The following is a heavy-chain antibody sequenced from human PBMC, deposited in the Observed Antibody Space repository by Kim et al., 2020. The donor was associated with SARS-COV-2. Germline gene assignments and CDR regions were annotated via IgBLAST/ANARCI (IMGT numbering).Heavy chain of an antibody. V-gene: IGHV1-18*01. CDR3: ASPSTLDIVVVEEEYGMDV. J-gene: IGHJ6*02. CDR2: ISAYNGNT. CDR1: GYTFTSYG. Sequence: ASVKVSCKASGYTFTSYGISWVRQAPGQGLEWMGWISAYNGNTNYAQKLQGRVTMTTDTSTSTAYMELRSLRSDDTAVYYCASPSTLDIVVVEEEYGMDVWGQGTTVTVSS. D-gene: IGHD2-15*01.